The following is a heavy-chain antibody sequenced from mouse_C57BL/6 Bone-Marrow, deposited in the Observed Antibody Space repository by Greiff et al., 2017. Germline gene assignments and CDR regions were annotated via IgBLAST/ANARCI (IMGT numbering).Heavy chain of an antibody. J-gene: IGHJ3*01. CDR1: GYTFTSYW. D-gene: IGHD2-1*01. Sequence: VKLQQPGAELVRPGSSVKLSCKASGYTFTSYWMHWVKQRPIQGLEWIGNIDPSDSETHYNQKFKDKATLTVDKSSSTAYIQLSSLTSEDSAVYYCARVYYGNSAWFAYWGQGTLVTVSA. CDR3: ARVYYGNSAWFAY. CDR2: IDPSDSET. V-gene: IGHV1-52*01.